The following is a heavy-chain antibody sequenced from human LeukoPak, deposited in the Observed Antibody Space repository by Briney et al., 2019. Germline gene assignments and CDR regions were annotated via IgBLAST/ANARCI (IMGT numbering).Heavy chain of an antibody. Sequence: PGGSLRLSCAASGFTFSSYAMSWVRQAPGKGLEWVSAISGSGGSTYYADSVKGRFTISRDNSKNTLYLQMNSLRAEDTAVYYCAKDPHYYDSSGYYSPYFDYWGQGTLVTVSS. D-gene: IGHD3-22*01. J-gene: IGHJ4*02. CDR3: AKDPHYYDSSGYYSPYFDY. CDR2: ISGSGGST. CDR1: GFTFSSYA. V-gene: IGHV3-23*01.